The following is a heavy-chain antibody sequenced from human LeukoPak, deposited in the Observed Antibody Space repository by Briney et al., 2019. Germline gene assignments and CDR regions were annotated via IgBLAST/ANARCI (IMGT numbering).Heavy chain of an antibody. J-gene: IGHJ6*04. D-gene: IGHD3-10*02. Sequence: GGSLRLSCAASGFNLSHYEMNWVRQAPGKGLEWVSYISSSGSTIYYADSVKGRFTISRDNAKNSLYLQMNSLRAEDTAVYYCAELGITMIGGVWGKETTVTISS. CDR2: ISSSGSTI. CDR3: AELGITMIGGV. CDR1: GFNLSHYE. V-gene: IGHV3-48*03.